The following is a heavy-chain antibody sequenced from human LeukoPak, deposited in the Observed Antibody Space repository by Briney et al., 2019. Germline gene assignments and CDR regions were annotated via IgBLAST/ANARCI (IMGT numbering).Heavy chain of an antibody. V-gene: IGHV3-23*01. CDR2: IRTGGAA. CDR1: GFTFSSYA. Sequence: GGSLRLSCAASGFTFSSYAMSWVRQAPGKGLEWVSAIRTGGAAYYADSVKGRFTISRDNSKNTLYLQMNSLRAEDTAAYYCAKRVVVTAIQYYFDYWGQGTLVTVSS. D-gene: IGHD2-21*02. CDR3: AKRVVVTAIQYYFDY. J-gene: IGHJ4*02.